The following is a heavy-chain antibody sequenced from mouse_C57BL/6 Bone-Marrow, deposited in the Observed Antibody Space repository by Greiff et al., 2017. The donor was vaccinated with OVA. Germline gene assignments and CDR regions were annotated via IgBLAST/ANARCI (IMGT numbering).Heavy chain of an antibody. V-gene: IGHV1-26*01. Sequence: EVQLQQSGPELVKPGASVKISCKASGYTFTDYYMNWVKQSHGKSLEWIGDINPNNGGTSYNQKFKGKATLTVDKSSSTAYMELRSLTSEDSAVYYCARKGDGYYGGFAYWGQGTLVTVSA. CDR2: INPNNGGT. CDR1: GYTFTDYY. J-gene: IGHJ3*01. CDR3: ARKGDGYYGGFAY. D-gene: IGHD2-3*01.